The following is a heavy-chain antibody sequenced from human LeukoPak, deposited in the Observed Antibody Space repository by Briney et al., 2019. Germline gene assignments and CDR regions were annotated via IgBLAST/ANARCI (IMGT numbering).Heavy chain of an antibody. CDR2: IREDGSEK. V-gene: IGHV3-7*01. CDR1: AFTFSDYW. J-gene: IGHJ4*02. Sequence: GGSLRLSCATSAFTFSDYWMSWVRQTPGKGLEWVANIREDGSEKYYVDSVKGRFTISRDNAKNSLYLQMNRLRAEDTAVYYCAKGHSSSWSIFDYWGQGTLVTVSS. CDR3: AKGHSSSWSIFDY. D-gene: IGHD6-13*01.